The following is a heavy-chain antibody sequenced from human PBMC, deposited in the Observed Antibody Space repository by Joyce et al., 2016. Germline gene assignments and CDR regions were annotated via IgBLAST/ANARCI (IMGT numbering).Heavy chain of an antibody. CDR1: GYTFTSYG. V-gene: IGHV1-18*01. CDR3: ARDKGYSSDWYMSDAFDI. Sequence: QVQLVQSGAEVKKPGASVKVSCKASGYTFTSYGINWVRQAPGQGLEWMGWISAYNGNTNYVQKLQGRVTMTTDTSTSTAYMELRSLRSDDTAVYYCARDKGYSSDWYMSDAFDIWGQGTMVTVSS. CDR2: ISAYNGNT. J-gene: IGHJ3*02. D-gene: IGHD6-19*01.